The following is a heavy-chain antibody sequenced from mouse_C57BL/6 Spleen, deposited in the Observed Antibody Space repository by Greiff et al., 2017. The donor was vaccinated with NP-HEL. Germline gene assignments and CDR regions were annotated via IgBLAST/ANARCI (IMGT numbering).Heavy chain of an antibody. CDR3: ARDGSYYSNYEAY. D-gene: IGHD2-5*01. J-gene: IGHJ3*01. CDR1: GYSITSGYY. V-gene: IGHV3-6*01. CDR2: ISYDGSN. Sequence: EVKLVESGPGLVKPSQSLSLTCSVTGYSITSGYYWNWIRQFPGNKLEWMGYISYDGSNNYNPSLKNRISITRDTSKNQFFLKLNSVTTEDTATYYCARDGSYYSNYEAYWGQGTLVTVSA.